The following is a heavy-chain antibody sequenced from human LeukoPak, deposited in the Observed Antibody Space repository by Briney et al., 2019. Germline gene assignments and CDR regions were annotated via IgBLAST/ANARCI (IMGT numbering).Heavy chain of an antibody. V-gene: IGHV4-38-2*02. CDR3: ARVDWLANHYYYMAV. J-gene: IGHJ6*03. D-gene: IGHD2-21*01. CDR2: IYHSGRT. Sequence: SETLCLTCTVSGYSISSGYYWGWIRQPPGKGLEWIGIIYHSGRTYYNPSLKSRVTISVDTSKNQFSLKLNSVTAADTAVYYCARVDWLANHYYYMAVWGKGTTVTVSS. CDR1: GYSISSGYY.